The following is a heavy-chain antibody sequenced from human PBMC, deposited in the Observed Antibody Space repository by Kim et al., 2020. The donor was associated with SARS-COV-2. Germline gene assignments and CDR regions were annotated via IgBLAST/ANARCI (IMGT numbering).Heavy chain of an antibody. Sequence: SETLSLTCTVSGGSISSTSYYWGWIRHPPGKGLEWIGSIYYSGSTYYNPSPKSRVTISVDTSKNQFSRKLSSVTAADTAVYYCARQTIAAAGTPDYWGQGTLVTVSS. V-gene: IGHV4-39*01. CDR2: IYYSGST. CDR1: GGSISSTSYY. J-gene: IGHJ4*02. D-gene: IGHD6-13*01. CDR3: ARQTIAAAGTPDY.